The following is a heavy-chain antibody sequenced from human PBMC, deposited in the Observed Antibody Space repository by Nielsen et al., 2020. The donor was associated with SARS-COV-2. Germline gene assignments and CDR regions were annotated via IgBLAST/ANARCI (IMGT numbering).Heavy chain of an antibody. CDR2: IVVGSGNT. V-gene: IGHV1-58*02. J-gene: IGHJ3*02. CDR1: GFTFTSSA. Sequence: SVKVSCKASGFTFTSSAMQWVRQARGQRLEWIGWIVVGSGNTNYAQKFQERVTITRDMSTSTAYMELSSLRSEDTAVYYCAAAPSYDSSGYDAFDIWGQGTMVTVSS. D-gene: IGHD3-22*01. CDR3: AAAPSYDSSGYDAFDI.